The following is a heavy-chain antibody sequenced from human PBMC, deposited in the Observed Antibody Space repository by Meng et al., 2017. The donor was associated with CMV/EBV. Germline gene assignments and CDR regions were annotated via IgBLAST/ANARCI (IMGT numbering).Heavy chain of an antibody. CDR1: GGSFSGYY. CDR3: ARGTKGLSY. Sequence: LSLTCAVYGGSFSGYYWSWIRQPPGKGLEWIGEINHSGSTNYNPSLKSRVTISVDTSKNQFSLKLSSVTAADTAVYYCARGTKGLSYWGQGTLVTVS. CDR2: INHSGST. V-gene: IGHV4-34*01. D-gene: IGHD2-15*01. J-gene: IGHJ4*02.